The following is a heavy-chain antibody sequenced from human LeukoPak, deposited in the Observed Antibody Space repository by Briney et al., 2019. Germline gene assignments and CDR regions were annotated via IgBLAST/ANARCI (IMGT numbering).Heavy chain of an antibody. CDR2: IYYSGRT. CDR1: GASINSYY. V-gene: IGHV4-39*01. J-gene: IGHJ4*02. D-gene: IGHD3-22*01. CDR3: ARHYSSSGYLALFDY. Sequence: PSDTLSLTCSVSGASINSYYWGWIRQPPGKGLEWIGSIYYSGRTYYNPSLKSRVTISVDTSKNQFSLKLSSVTAADTAVYYCARHYSSSGYLALFDYWGQGTLVTVSS.